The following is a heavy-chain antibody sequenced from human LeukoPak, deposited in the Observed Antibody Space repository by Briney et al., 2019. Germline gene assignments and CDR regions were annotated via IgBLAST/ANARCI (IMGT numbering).Heavy chain of an antibody. V-gene: IGHV1-18*01. Sequence: ASVKVSCKASGYTFTSYGISWVRQAPGEALEWRGWISAYNGNTNYAQKLQGRVTMTTDTSTSTAYMELRSLRSDDTAVYYCATEPRQQLASRYYYYYGMDVWGQGTTVTVSS. CDR2: ISAYNGNT. CDR3: ATEPRQQLASRYYYYYGMDV. J-gene: IGHJ6*02. CDR1: GYTFTSYG. D-gene: IGHD6-13*01.